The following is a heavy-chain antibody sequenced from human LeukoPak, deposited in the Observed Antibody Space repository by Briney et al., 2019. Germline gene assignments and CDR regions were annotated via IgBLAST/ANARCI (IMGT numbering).Heavy chain of an antibody. CDR2: IYYNGST. V-gene: IGHV4-59*01. D-gene: IGHD4-11*01. CDR1: GSSISSYY. CDR3: ARGPTVNFYYYGMDV. J-gene: IGHJ6*04. Sequence: SETLSLTCTVSGSSISSYYWSWIRQPPGKGLEWIGYIYYNGSTNYNPSLKSRVTITVDTSKSQFSLKLSSVTAADTAVYYCARGPTVNFYYYGMDVWGKGTTVTISS.